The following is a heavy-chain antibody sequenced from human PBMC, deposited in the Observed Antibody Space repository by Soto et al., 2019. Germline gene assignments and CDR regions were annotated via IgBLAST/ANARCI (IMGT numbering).Heavy chain of an antibody. D-gene: IGHD2-2*02. CDR1: VLTFSSYG. V-gene: IGHV3-13*01. CDR3: ARGGSVVPAAIPSYYYGMDV. J-gene: IGHJ6*01. CDR2: IGTAGDT. Sequence: GGALRLPWAASVLTFSSYGMRWVGQAPGKALEWLSAIGTAGDTYYPACVKGRFTISRENAKNSLYLQMNSLRAGDTAVYYCARGGSVVPAAIPSYYYGMDVWGQGTTVTVSS.